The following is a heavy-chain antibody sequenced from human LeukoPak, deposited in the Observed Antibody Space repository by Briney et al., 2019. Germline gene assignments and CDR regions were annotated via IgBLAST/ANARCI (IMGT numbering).Heavy chain of an antibody. CDR3: AKDSCSSTSCYAFYYGMDV. V-gene: IGHV3-30*02. CDR2: IRYDGSNK. Sequence: GGSLRLSCAASGLTFSSYGMHWVRQAPGKGLEWVAFIRYDGSNKYYADSVKGRFTISRDNSKNTLYLQMNSLRAEGTAVYYCAKDSCSSTSCYAFYYGMDVWGQGTTVTVSS. CDR1: GLTFSSYG. J-gene: IGHJ6*02. D-gene: IGHD2-2*01.